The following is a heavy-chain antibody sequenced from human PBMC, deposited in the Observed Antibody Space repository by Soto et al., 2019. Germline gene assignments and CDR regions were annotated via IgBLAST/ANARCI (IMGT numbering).Heavy chain of an antibody. CDR3: ARGATARTNYYYGLDA. V-gene: IGHV3-72*01. Sequence: GGSLRLSCAASGFTFSDHYMDWVRQAPGKGLEWVGRTRNKANSYTTEYAASVKGRFTISRDDSKNSLYLQMNSLKTEDTAVYYCARGATARTNYYYGLDAWGQGTTVTVSS. J-gene: IGHJ6*02. CDR1: GFTFSDHY. CDR2: TRNKANSYTT. D-gene: IGHD1-1*01.